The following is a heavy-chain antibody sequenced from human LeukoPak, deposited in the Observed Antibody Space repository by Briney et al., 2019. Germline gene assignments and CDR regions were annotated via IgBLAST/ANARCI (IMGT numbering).Heavy chain of an antibody. CDR2: ISSSGSTI. D-gene: IGHD1-26*01. CDR1: GFTFSTHG. Sequence: GSLRLSCAASGFTFSTHGMSWIRQAPGKGLEWVSYISSSGSTIYYADSVKGRFTISRDNAKNSLYLQMNSLRAEDTAVYYCARDPLGELLGWVDYWGQGTLVTVSS. CDR3: ARDPLGELLGWVDY. J-gene: IGHJ4*02. V-gene: IGHV3-11*01.